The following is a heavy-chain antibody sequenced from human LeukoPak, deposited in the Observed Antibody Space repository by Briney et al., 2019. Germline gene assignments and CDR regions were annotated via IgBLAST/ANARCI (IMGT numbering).Heavy chain of an antibody. D-gene: IGHD1-26*01. V-gene: IGHV1-8*02. CDR3: ARGYRGMDV. CDR2: MNPNSGNT. J-gene: IGHJ6*02. Sequence: ASVKVSCKASGGTFSSYAISWVRQAPGQGLEWMGWMNPNSGNTGYAQKFQGRVTMTRNTSISTAYMELSSLRSEDTAVYYCARGYRGMDVWGQGTTVTVSS. CDR1: GGTFSSYA.